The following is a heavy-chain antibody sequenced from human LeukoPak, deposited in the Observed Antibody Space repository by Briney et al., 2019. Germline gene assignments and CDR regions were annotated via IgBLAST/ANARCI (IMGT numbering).Heavy chain of an antibody. Sequence: SETLSLTCTVSGYSISSGYYWGWIRQPPGKGLEWIGSIYHSGRTYYNPSLKSRVTISVDTSKNQFSLKLSSVTAADTAVYYCARPLSVTFGGVIDPWFDPWGQGTLVTVSS. CDR2: IYHSGRT. CDR3: ARPLSVTFGGVIDPWFDP. D-gene: IGHD3-16*02. V-gene: IGHV4-38-2*02. CDR1: GYSISSGYY. J-gene: IGHJ5*02.